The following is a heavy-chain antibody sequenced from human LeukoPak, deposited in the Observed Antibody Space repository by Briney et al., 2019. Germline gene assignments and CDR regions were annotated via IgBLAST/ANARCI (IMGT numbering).Heavy chain of an antibody. J-gene: IGHJ4*02. CDR2: IYSGGST. Sequence: WGTLRLSCAASGFSFSSYGMSWVRQAPGKGLEGVAVIYSGGSTYYADSGKGRFTISRDNSKNTLYLQMNSLRAEDTAVYYCARDSLVAGVLHYFDYWGQGTLVTVSS. D-gene: IGHD6-19*01. CDR3: ARDSLVAGVLHYFDY. CDR1: GFSFSSYG. V-gene: IGHV3-66*01.